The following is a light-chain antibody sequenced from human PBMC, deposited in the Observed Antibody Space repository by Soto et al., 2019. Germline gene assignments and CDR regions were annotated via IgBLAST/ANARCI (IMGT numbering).Light chain of an antibody. Sequence: QSVLTHPASVSGSPGQSIAISCTGTSSDIGGYNYVSWYQQHPGKAPKLMIHDVTTRPSGVSNRFSGSKSGDTASLTISGLQAEDEADYYCTSYTTSNTLVFGAGTKVTVL. V-gene: IGLV2-14*01. CDR3: TSYTTSNTLV. J-gene: IGLJ1*01. CDR1: SSDIGGYNY. CDR2: DVT.